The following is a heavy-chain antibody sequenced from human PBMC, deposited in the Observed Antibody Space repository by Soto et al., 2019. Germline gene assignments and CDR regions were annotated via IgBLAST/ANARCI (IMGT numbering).Heavy chain of an antibody. CDR2: ASAYNANT. Sequence: QVQLVQSGAEVTKPGASVKVSCKASGYTFNNYGISWVRQAPGQGLEWMGWASAYNANTNYAQSFQGRVIMTTDTSTSTAYMELWSLRSDDTAIYYCARIPPGYSASCYLSNGFDSWGQGTLVTVSS. V-gene: IGHV1-18*01. CDR1: GYTFNNYG. J-gene: IGHJ5*01. D-gene: IGHD3-22*01. CDR3: ARIPPGYSASCYLSNGFDS.